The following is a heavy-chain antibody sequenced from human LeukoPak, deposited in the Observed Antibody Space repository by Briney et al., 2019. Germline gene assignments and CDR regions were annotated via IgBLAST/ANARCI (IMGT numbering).Heavy chain of an antibody. V-gene: IGHV3-48*01. D-gene: IGHD2-2*01. J-gene: IGHJ5*02. CDR3: AKGISSTSPTNWFDP. CDR2: ISSSSSTI. Sequence: QPGGSPRLSCAASGFTFSSYSMNWVRQAPGKGLEWVSYISSSSSTIYYADSVKGRFTISRDNAKNSLYLQMNSLRAEDTAVYYCAKGISSTSPTNWFDPWGQGTLVTVSS. CDR1: GFTFSSYS.